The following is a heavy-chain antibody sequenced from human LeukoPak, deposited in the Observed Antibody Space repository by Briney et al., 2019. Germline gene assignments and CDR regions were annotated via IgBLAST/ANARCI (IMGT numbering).Heavy chain of an antibody. CDR2: IKQDGSKK. D-gene: IGHD5-24*01. V-gene: IGHV3-7*04. Sequence: GVSLRLSCVASGFPFSSYWMTWVRQAPGKGLEWVANIKQDGSKKSYVDSVKGRFTISRDNAKNSLYLQMNSLRAEDTAIYYCTRVGYIDEGIDYWGQGTLVTASS. CDR3: TRVGYIDEGIDY. J-gene: IGHJ4*02. CDR1: GFPFSSYW.